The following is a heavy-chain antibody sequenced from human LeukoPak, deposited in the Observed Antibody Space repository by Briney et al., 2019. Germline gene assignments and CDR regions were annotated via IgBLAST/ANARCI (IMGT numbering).Heavy chain of an antibody. D-gene: IGHD3-22*01. V-gene: IGHV3-7*01. Sequence: LPGGSLRLSCAASGFSFSNYWMTWLRQAPGKGLEWVANIRGDESRKYYLDSVTGRFTISRDNAKNSLYLQMNSLRAEDTAVYYCARDANYHVSSDYYDAFDIWGQGTMVTVSS. CDR1: GFSFSNYW. J-gene: IGHJ3*02. CDR2: IRGDESRK. CDR3: ARDANYHVSSDYYDAFDI.